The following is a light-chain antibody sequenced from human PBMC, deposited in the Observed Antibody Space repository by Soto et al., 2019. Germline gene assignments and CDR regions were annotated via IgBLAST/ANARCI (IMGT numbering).Light chain of an antibody. V-gene: IGKV3-15*01. J-gene: IGKJ2*01. CDR3: QQHHNWPRT. CDR1: QSVSSN. CDR2: GAS. Sequence: EIVMTQSPATLSVSPGERATLSCRASQSVSSNLAWYQQKPGQAPRLLIYGASTRATGIPARFSGSASGTESTLTSSSLQSEDVAVYYCQQHHNWPRTFGQGNKLEIK.